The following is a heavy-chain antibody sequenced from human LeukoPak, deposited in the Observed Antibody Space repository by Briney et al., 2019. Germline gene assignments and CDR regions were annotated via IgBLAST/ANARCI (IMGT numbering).Heavy chain of an antibody. V-gene: IGHV4-59*01. CDR1: GGSISSFY. CDR3: ASGGGWNDKFYY. Sequence: SETLSLTCTVSGGSISSFYWSWIRQPPGKGLEWIGYIYYTGSTNYNPSLKSRVTISVDTSKNQFSLKLSSVTAADTAVYYCASGGGWNDKFYYRGQGTLVTVSS. CDR2: IYYTGST. J-gene: IGHJ4*02. D-gene: IGHD1-1*01.